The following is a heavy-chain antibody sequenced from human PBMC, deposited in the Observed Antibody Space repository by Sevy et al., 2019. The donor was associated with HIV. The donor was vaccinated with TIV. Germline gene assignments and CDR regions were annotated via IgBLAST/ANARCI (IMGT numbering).Heavy chain of an antibody. CDR2: ISYDGSNK. CDR3: ARGTDYDSSGYLDY. J-gene: IGHJ4*02. V-gene: IGHV3-30-3*01. CDR1: GFTFSSYA. D-gene: IGHD3-22*01. Sequence: GGSLRRSCAASGFTFSSYAMHWVRQAPGKGLEWVAVISYDGSNKYYADSVKGRFTISRDNSKNTLYLQMNSLRAEDTAVYYCARGTDYDSSGYLDYWGQGTLVTVSS.